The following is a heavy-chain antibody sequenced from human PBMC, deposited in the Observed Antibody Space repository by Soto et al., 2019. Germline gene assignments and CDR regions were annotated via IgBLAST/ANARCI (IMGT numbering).Heavy chain of an antibody. CDR2: ISGRSYT. J-gene: IGHJ6*02. Sequence: VQLVESGGGLVKPGGSLRLSCAVSGFTFSDYYMSWIRQAPGKGLEWVSHISGRSYTNYADSVKGRFTTSRDDAKTSLYLQMNSLRAEDTAIYYCARESVPGFYYGMDVWGQGTTVTVS. V-gene: IGHV3-11*06. CDR1: GFTFSDYY. CDR3: ARESVPGFYYGMDV.